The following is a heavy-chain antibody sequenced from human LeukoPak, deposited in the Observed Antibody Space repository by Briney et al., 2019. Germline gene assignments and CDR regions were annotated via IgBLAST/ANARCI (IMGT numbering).Heavy chain of an antibody. J-gene: IGHJ4*02. CDR3: ARNFDS. D-gene: IGHD2/OR15-2a*01. CDR2: ITSSSSTI. CDR1: GFTFTSYT. V-gene: IGHV3-48*01. Sequence: GGSLSLSCAASGFTFTSYTMNWVRQAPGKGLEWVSYITSSSSTIYYADSVKGRFTMSRDNAENSLYLQMNSLRAEDTAVHYCARNFDSWGQGTLVTVSS.